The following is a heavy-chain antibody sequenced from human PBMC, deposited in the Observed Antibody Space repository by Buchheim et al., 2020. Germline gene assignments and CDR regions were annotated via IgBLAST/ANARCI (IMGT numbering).Heavy chain of an antibody. D-gene: IGHD3-10*01. CDR3: ASSYYYGSGSYRTPRGSGGMDV. CDR1: GGSFSGYY. V-gene: IGHV4-34*01. CDR2: INHSGST. Sequence: QVQLQQWGAGLLKPSETLSLTCAVYGGSFSGYYWSWIRQPPGKGLEWIGEINHSGSTNYNPSLKSRVTISVDTSKKQFSLKLSSVTAADTAVYYCASSYYYGSGSYRTPRGSGGMDVWGQGTT. J-gene: IGHJ6*02.